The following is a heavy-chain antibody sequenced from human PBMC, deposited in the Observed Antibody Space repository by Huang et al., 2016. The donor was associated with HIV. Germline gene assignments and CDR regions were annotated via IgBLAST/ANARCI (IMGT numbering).Heavy chain of an antibody. CDR1: GYTFTDYF. V-gene: IGHV1-2*02. J-gene: IGHJ5*02. CDR3: ARAQTGTTGWFDP. Sequence: QVQLVQSGAEVKKPGASVKVSCKASGYTFTDYFIHWVRQAPGQGLGWMGWINPNSAGTNYAQKFQGRVTMTKDTSISTPYVDLSSLRSDDTAVYYCARAQTGTTGWFDPWGQGTLVTVSS. CDR2: INPNSAGT. D-gene: IGHD1-7*01.